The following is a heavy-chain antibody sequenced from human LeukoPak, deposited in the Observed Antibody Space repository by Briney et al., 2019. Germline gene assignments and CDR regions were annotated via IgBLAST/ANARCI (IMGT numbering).Heavy chain of an antibody. J-gene: IGHJ4*02. D-gene: IGHD5-18*01. Sequence: ASVKVSCKASGYTFTSYDINWVRQAPGQGLEWMGWMNPNSDNAGYAQKFQGRVTMTRNPSISTAYMELSSLRSEDTAVYYCARNVRDTGAYDYWGQGTLVTVSS. CDR2: MNPNSDNA. V-gene: IGHV1-8*01. CDR3: ARNVRDTGAYDY. CDR1: GYTFTSYD.